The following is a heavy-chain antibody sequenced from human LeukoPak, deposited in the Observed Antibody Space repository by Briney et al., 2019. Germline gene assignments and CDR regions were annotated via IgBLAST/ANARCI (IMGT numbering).Heavy chain of an antibody. CDR1: GFTFSSYW. Sequence: GGSLRLSCAASGFTFSSYWMHWVRQAPGKGLVWVSRISTDGSSTSYAGFVKGRFTITRDNANNTLFLQMNSLRAEDTAVYYCARDFLWGSGSRWGQGTLVTVSS. CDR3: ARDFLWGSGSR. CDR2: ISTDGSST. V-gene: IGHV3-74*01. J-gene: IGHJ4*02. D-gene: IGHD3-10*01.